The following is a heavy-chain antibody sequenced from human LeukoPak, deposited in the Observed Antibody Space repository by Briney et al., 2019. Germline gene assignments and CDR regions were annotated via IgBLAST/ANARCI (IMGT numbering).Heavy chain of an antibody. CDR3: ARDGPLGYFQD. J-gene: IGHJ1*01. D-gene: IGHD3-16*01. Sequence: ASVKLSCKTSGYTFGTSGICWVRQAPGQGLEWMGWIRPDFRMTYYAQKVQGRVAMTADTSTRTAYLELRSLRSDDTAVYYRARDGPLGYFQDWGQGTLVTVSS. V-gene: IGHV1-18*01. CDR2: IRPDFRMT. CDR1: GYTFGTSG.